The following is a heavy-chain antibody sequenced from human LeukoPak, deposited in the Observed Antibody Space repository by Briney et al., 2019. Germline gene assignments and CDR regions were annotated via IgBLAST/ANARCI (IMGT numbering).Heavy chain of an antibody. CDR1: GFTFSSYG. V-gene: IGHV3-30*03. CDR3: ARDLSYYDILTGLPGGY. CDR2: ISYDGSNK. J-gene: IGHJ4*02. Sequence: GGSLRLSCAASGFTFSSYGMHWVRQAPGKGLEWVAVISYDGSNKYYADSVKGRFTISRDNSKNTLYLQMNSLRAEDTAVYYCARDLSYYDILTGLPGGYWGQGTLVTVSS. D-gene: IGHD3-9*01.